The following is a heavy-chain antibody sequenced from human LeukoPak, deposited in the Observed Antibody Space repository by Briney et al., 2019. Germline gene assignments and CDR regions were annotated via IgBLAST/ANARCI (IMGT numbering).Heavy chain of an antibody. D-gene: IGHD3-16*01. J-gene: IGHJ6*02. CDR2: ILYGGST. CDR1: SVSISSYY. V-gene: IGHV4-59*08. CDR3: ARHQLGYYYGMDV. Sequence: SETLSLTCTVSSVSISSYYWSWIRQPPGKGLEWIGYILYGGSTNYNPSLKSRVTISVDTSKDQFSLKLSSVTAADTAVYYCARHQLGYYYGMDVWGQGTTVTVSS.